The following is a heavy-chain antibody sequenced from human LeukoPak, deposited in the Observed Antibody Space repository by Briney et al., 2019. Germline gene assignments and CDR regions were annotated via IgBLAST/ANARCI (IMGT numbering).Heavy chain of an antibody. CDR1: GYTFTGYY. J-gene: IGHJ4*02. CDR3: ARESPVYYYDSSGYSVGLDY. Sequence: ASVKVSYKASGYTFTGYYMHWVRQAPGQGLEWMGWINPNSGGTNYAQKFQGRVTMTRDTSISTAYMALSRLRSDDTAVYYCARESPVYYYDSSGYSVGLDYWGQGTLVTVSS. V-gene: IGHV1-2*02. CDR2: INPNSGGT. D-gene: IGHD3-22*01.